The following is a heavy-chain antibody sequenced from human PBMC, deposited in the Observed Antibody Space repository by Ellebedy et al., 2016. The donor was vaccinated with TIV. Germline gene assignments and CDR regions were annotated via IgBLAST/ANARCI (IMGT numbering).Heavy chain of an antibody. D-gene: IGHD4-23*01. V-gene: IGHV4-59*08. CDR1: GGSISSYY. J-gene: IGHJ3*02. CDR2: IYYSWST. Sequence: MPSETLSLTCTVSGGSISSYYWSWIRQPPGKGLEWIGYIYYSWSTNYNPSLKSRVTISVDTSKNQFSLKLSSVTAADTAVYYCARQDYGGIHDAFDIWGQGTMVTVSS. CDR3: ARQDYGGIHDAFDI.